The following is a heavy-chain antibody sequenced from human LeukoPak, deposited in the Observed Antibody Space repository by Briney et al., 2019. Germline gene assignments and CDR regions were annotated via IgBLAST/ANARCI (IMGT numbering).Heavy chain of an antibody. D-gene: IGHD2-15*01. CDR2: IYYSGST. Sequence: SETLSLTCTVSGGSISSSSYYWGWIRQPPGKGLEWIGSIYYSGSTYYNPSLKSRVTISVDASKNQFSLKLSSVTAADTAVYYCARRIVVVVAARWFDPWGQGTLVTVSS. CDR3: ARRIVVVVAARWFDP. CDR1: GGSISSSSYY. J-gene: IGHJ5*02. V-gene: IGHV4-39*01.